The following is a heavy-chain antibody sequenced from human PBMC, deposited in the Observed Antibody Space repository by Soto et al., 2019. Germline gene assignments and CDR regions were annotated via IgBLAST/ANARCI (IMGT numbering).Heavy chain of an antibody. CDR1: GFTFDDYT. V-gene: IGHV3-43*01. CDR3: AVCRNARNIFDY. J-gene: IGHJ4*02. Sequence: GGSLRLSCAASGFTFDDYTMHWVRQAPGKGLEWVSLISWDGGSTYYADSVKGRFTISRDNSKNSLYLQMNSLRTEDTALYYCAVCRNARNIFDYWGQGTLVTVSS. D-gene: IGHD4-4*01. CDR2: ISWDGGST.